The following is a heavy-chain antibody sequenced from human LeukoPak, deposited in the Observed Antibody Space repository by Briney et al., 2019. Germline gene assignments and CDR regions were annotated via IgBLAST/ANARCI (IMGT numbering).Heavy chain of an antibody. CDR2: IYTSGST. V-gene: IGHV4-4*07. CDR1: GGSISSYY. D-gene: IGHD3-22*01. Sequence: PSETLSLTCTVSGGSISSYYWSWIRQPAGKGLEWIGRIYTSGSTNYNPSLKSRVTMSVDTSKNQFSLKLSSVTAADTAVYYCARDREDYYDSSGYYFDYWGQGTLVTVSS. J-gene: IGHJ4*02. CDR3: ARDREDYYDSSGYYFDY.